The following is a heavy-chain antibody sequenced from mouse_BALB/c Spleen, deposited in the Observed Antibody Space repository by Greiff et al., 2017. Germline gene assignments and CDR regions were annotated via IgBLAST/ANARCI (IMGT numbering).Heavy chain of an antibody. CDR2: ISSGGSYT. V-gene: IGHV5-6-4*01. J-gene: IGHJ1*01. CDR3: ARHYYGSSYWYFDV. Sequence: EVQGVESGGGLVKPGGSLKLSCAASGFTFSSYTMSWVRQTPEKRLEWVATISSGGSYTYYPDSVKGRFTISRDNAKNTLYLQMSSLKSEDTALYYCARHYYGSSYWYFDVWGAGTTVTVSS. D-gene: IGHD1-1*01. CDR1: GFTFSSYT.